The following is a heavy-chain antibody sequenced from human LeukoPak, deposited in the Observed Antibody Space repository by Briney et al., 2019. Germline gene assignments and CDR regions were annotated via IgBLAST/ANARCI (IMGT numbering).Heavy chain of an antibody. CDR2: ISGSGGST. CDR1: GFTFSSYA. J-gene: IGHJ4*02. D-gene: IGHD3-10*01. V-gene: IGHV3-23*01. Sequence: GGSLRLSCAASGFTFSSYAMSLVRQAPGKGLEWVSAISGSGGSTYYADSVKGRFTISRDNSKNTLYLQMNSLRAEDTAVYYCAKGPAGYYGSGSYPRGWGQGTLVTVSS. CDR3: AKGPAGYYGSGSYPRG.